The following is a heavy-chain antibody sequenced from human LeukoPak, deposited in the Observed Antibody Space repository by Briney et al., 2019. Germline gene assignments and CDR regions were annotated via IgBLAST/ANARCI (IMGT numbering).Heavy chain of an antibody. J-gene: IGHJ4*02. Sequence: GRSLRPSCAASGFTFSSYAMHWVRQAPGKGLEWVAVISYDGSNKYYADSVKGRFTISRDNSKNTLYLQMNSLRAEDTAVYYCARDKGPAAIDYWGQGTLVTVSS. D-gene: IGHD2-2*01. CDR3: ARDKGPAAIDY. V-gene: IGHV3-30-3*01. CDR2: ISYDGSNK. CDR1: GFTFSSYA.